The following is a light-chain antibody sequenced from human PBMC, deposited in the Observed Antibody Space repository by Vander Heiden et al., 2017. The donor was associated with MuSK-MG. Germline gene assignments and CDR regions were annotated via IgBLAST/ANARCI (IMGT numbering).Light chain of an antibody. CDR1: RDVTSH. Sequence: DIQMTQSPSSLSAAVGHRVTHACRDSRDVTSHVNWYKHKPGKAPDLLIYAASGLRRGVPSRFSGRGSGTYFTLTIRGLPPDDFATYYCQQNDMSPRTFGQGTKVXVK. CDR2: AAS. J-gene: IGKJ2*01. V-gene: IGKV1-39*01. CDR3: QQNDMSPRT.